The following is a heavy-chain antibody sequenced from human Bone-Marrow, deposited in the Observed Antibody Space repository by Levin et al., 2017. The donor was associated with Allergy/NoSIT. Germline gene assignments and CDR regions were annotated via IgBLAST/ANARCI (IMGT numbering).Heavy chain of an antibody. CDR1: GFTFSSYA. Sequence: GGSLRLSCAASGFTFSSYAMHWVRQAPGKGLEWVAVISYDGSNKYYADSVKGRFTISRDNSKNTLYLQMNSLRAEDTAVYYCATITVTTNYYMDVWGKGTTVTVSS. CDR3: ATITVTTNYYMDV. J-gene: IGHJ6*03. V-gene: IGHV3-30-3*01. D-gene: IGHD4-11*01. CDR2: ISYDGSNK.